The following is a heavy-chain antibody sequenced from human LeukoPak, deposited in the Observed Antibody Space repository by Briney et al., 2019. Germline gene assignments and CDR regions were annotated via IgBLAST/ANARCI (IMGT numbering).Heavy chain of an antibody. CDR3: AKDGIRDCSSTSCYQFDY. CDR1: GFTCDDYA. J-gene: IGHJ4*02. Sequence: SLRLSCATSGFTCDDYAMHGVQQAPGNGLEWVSSIRWNSGSIGYADSVKGRLTISRDNAKNSLYLQMNSLRAEDTAFFFQAKDGIRDCSSTSCYQFDYWGQGTLVTVSS. V-gene: IGHV3-9*01. CDR2: IRWNSGSI. D-gene: IGHD2-2*01.